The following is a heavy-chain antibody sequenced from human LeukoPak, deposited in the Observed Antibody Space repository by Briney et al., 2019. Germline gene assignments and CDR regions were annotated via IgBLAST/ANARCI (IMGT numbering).Heavy chain of an antibody. CDR3: ARDRALRDDYRFYNWFDP. V-gene: IGHV3-30*03. D-gene: IGHD5-24*01. J-gene: IGHJ5*02. CDR2: ISYDGSNK. CDR1: GFIFSTYS. Sequence: PGGSLRLSCAASGFIFSTYSMNWVRQAPGKGLEWVAVISYDGSNKYYADSVKGRFSISRDNSKNTLYLQMNSLRTEDAAVYYCARDRALRDDYRFYNWFDPWGQGTLVTVSS.